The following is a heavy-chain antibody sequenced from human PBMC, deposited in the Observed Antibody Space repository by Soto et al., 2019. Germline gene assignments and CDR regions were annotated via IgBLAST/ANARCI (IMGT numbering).Heavy chain of an antibody. Sequence: SVKVSCKASGGTFSSYTISWVRQAPGQGLEWMGRTIPILGIANYAQKFQGRVTITADKSTSTAYMELSSLRSEDTAVYYCARDRVGDCSSTSCPLVPWGQGTLVTVSS. V-gene: IGHV1-69*04. J-gene: IGHJ5*02. CDR1: GGTFSSYT. CDR2: TIPILGIA. D-gene: IGHD2-2*01. CDR3: ARDRVGDCSSTSCPLVP.